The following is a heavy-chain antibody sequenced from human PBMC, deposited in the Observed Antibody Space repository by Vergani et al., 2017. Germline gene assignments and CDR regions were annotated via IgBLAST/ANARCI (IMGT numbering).Heavy chain of an antibody. Sequence: QVQLQQWGAGLLKPSETLYLTCAVYGGSFSGYYWSWIRQPPGKGLEWFGEINHSGSTNYNPSLKSRVTISVDTSKNQFSLKLSSVTAADTAVYYCARGNKDTAMVKDYYYYMDVWGKGTTVTVSS. D-gene: IGHD5-18*01. V-gene: IGHV4-34*01. CDR1: GGSFSGYY. CDR3: ARGNKDTAMVKDYYYYMDV. J-gene: IGHJ6*03. CDR2: INHSGST.